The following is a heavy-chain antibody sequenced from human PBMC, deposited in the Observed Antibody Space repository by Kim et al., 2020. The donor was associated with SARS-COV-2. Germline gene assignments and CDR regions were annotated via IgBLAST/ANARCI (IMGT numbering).Heavy chain of an antibody. V-gene: IGHV1-69*02. Sequence: QQCQGRGTITADTSKSTAYMELSSLRSEDTAVYYCARGAMVTSDYYGMDVWGQGTTVTVSS. J-gene: IGHJ6*02. D-gene: IGHD5-18*01. CDR3: ARGAMVTSDYYGMDV.